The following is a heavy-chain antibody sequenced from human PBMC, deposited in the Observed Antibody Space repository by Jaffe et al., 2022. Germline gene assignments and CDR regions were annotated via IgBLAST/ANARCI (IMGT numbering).Heavy chain of an antibody. CDR3: ASRLMGDYNY. CDR2: IHYGEVT. CDR1: GDYISSYF. D-gene: IGHD4-17*01. J-gene: IGHJ4*02. Sequence: QVQLQESGPGLVKPSETLSLICTVSGDYISSYFWSWIRQPPGKGLEWLGYIHYGEVTNYNPSLKSRITISVDTSKNQFSLNLRSVTATDTAVYYCASRLMGDYNYLGQGTLVTVSS. V-gene: IGHV4-59*01.